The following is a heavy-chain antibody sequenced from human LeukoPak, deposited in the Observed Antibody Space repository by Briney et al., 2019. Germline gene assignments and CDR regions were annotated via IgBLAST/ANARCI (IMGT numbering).Heavy chain of an antibody. V-gene: IGHV1-8*01. Sequence: GASVKVSCKASGYTFTSYDINWVRQATGQGLEWMGWMNPNSGNTGYAQKFQGRVTMTRNTSISTAYMELSSLRSEDTAVYYCARERSVGPATAIPTFDYWGQGTLVTVSS. J-gene: IGHJ4*02. CDR1: GYTFTSYD. CDR3: ARERSVGPATAIPTFDY. D-gene: IGHD2-2*02. CDR2: MNPNSGNT.